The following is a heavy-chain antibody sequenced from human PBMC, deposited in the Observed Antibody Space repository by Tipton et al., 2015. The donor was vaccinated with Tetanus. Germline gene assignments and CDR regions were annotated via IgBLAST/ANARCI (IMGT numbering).Heavy chain of an antibody. CDR3: AKGRPTYYDYVWGSLDY. CDR2: IKQDGSEK. V-gene: IGHV3-7*01. Sequence: GSLRLSCAASGFTFSSYWMSWVRQAPGKGLEWVANIKQDGSEKYYVDSVKGRFTISRDNAKNSLYLQMNSLRAEDTAVYYCAKGRPTYYDYVWGSLDYWGQGTLVTVSS. D-gene: IGHD3-16*01. CDR1: GFTFSSYW. J-gene: IGHJ4*02.